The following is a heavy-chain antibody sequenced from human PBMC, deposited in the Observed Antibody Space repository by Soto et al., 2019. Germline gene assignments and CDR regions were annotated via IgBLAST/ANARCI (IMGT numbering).Heavy chain of an antibody. D-gene: IGHD1-1*01. CDR3: VRDGTRTLRDWFDP. Sequence: SETLSLTGTVSGASISGFYRSWIRKSAGKGLAWIGRIYATGTTDYNPSLKSRAMMSVDTSKKQFSLKLRSVTAADTAVYYCVRDGTRTLRDWFDPWGQGISVTVSS. CDR2: IYATGTT. J-gene: IGHJ5*02. V-gene: IGHV4-4*07. CDR1: GASISGFY.